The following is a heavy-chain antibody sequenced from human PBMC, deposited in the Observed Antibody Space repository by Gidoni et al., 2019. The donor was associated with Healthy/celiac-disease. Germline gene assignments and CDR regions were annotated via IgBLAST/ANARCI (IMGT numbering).Heavy chain of an antibody. V-gene: IGHV3-7*01. CDR2: IKQDGSEK. D-gene: IGHD6-13*01. CDR1: GFPFSRSC. J-gene: IGHJ6*02. CDR3: ARDGTLIAAAGTDYYYYYGMDV. Sequence: EVQLVESGGGLVQPGGSLRLSCVASGFPFSRSCMILFRQAPGKGLEWVANIKQDGSEKYYVDAVKGRFTISRDNAKNSLYLQMNSLRAEDTAVYYWARDGTLIAAAGTDYYYYYGMDVWGQGTTVTVSS.